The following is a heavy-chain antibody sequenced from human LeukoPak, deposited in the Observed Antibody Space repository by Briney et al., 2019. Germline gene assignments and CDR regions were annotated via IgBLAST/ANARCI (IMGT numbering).Heavy chain of an antibody. CDR3: ARGSWNGDYVDY. CDR2: INHSGST. V-gene: IGHV4-34*01. CDR1: GGSFSGYY. Sequence: PSETLSLTCAVYGGSFSGYYWSWNRQPPGKGLEWIGEINHSGSTNYNPSLKSRVTISVDTSKNQFSLKLSSVTAADTAVYYCARGSWNGDYVDYWGQGTLVTVSS. D-gene: IGHD1-1*01. J-gene: IGHJ4*02.